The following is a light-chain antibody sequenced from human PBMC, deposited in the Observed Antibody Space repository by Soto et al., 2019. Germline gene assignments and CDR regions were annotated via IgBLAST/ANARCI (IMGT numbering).Light chain of an antibody. CDR3: QQDNDWPLT. CDR2: ATS. Sequence: EIVMTQAPATLSVSPGERATLSCRASQSVSSNFAWYQQKPGQAPRLLIYATSTRATGIPARFSGSGSGTEFTLTISSLQSEDFALYHCQQDNDWPLTFGGGTKVEL. V-gene: IGKV3-15*01. J-gene: IGKJ4*01. CDR1: QSVSSN.